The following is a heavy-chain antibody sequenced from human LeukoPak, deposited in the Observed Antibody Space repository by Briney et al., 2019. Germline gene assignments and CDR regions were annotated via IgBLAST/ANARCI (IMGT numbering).Heavy chain of an antibody. CDR3: AREHSGYDFPGRDYYYMDV. V-gene: IGHV3-7*01. CDR2: IKQDGSEK. Sequence: GGSLRLSCAASGFTFSNYWMSWVRQAPGKGLEWVANIKQDGSEKYYVDSVKGRFTISRDNAKNSLYLQMNSLRAEDTAVYYCAREHSGYDFPGRDYYYMDVWGKGTTVTVSS. J-gene: IGHJ6*03. D-gene: IGHD5-12*01. CDR1: GFTFSNYW.